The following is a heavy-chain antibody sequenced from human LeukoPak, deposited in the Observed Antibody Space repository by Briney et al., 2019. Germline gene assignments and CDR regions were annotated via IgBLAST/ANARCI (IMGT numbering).Heavy chain of an antibody. CDR2: ISNSGGST. CDR3: AKVFGKQWRGAFDI. J-gene: IGHJ3*02. D-gene: IGHD6-19*01. CDR1: GFTFSSYA. Sequence: GGSLRLSCAASGFTFSSYAMSWVRQAPGKGLEWVSAISNSGGSTYYADSVKGRFTISRDNSKNTLYLQMNSLRVEDTAVYYCAKVFGKQWRGAFDIWGQGTMVTVSS. V-gene: IGHV3-23*01.